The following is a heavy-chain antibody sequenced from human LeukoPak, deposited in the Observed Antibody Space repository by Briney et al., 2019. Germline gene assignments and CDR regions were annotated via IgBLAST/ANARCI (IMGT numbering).Heavy chain of an antibody. J-gene: IGHJ3*02. CDR2: IYHRGST. Sequence: SETLSLTRAVSGYSISSGYYWGWIRQPPGKGLEWIGSIYHRGSTYYNPSLKSRVTISVDTSNNQLSLTVTSVTAAATPRDSFARHLGEALAPAADDAFDIWGQGTMVTVSS. V-gene: IGHV4-38-2*01. D-gene: IGHD2-2*01. CDR3: ARHLGEALAPAADDAFDI. CDR1: GYSISSGYY.